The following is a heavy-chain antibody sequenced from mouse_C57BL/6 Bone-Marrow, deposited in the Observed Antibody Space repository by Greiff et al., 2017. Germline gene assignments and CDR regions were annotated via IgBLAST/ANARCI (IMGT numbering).Heavy chain of an antibody. CDR3: ARRAFDY. CDR1: GYTFTSYW. V-gene: IGHV1-69*01. Sequence: VQLQQPGAELVMPGASVKLSCKASGYTFTSYWMYWVKQRPGQGLEWIGEIDPSDSYTNYNQKLKGKSTLTVDKSSSTAYMQRSSLTSEDSAVYDCARRAFDYWGKGTTLTVSS. CDR2: IDPSDSYT. J-gene: IGHJ2*01. D-gene: IGHD3-1*01.